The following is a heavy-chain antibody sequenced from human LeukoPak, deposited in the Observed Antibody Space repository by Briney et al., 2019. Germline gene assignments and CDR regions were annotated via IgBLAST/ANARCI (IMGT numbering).Heavy chain of an antibody. CDR1: GGPISNSGYY. CDR2: IYYTGNT. V-gene: IGHV4-39*01. D-gene: IGHD6-19*01. J-gene: IGHJ4*02. CDR3: ARLASGWYVIY. Sequence: SETLSLTCTVSGGPISNSGYYWGWIRQPPGKGLEWIGSIYYTGNTYYNPSLNSRVTISVDTSKNQFSLKLSSVTDADTAIYYCARLASGWYVIYWGQGTLVTVSS.